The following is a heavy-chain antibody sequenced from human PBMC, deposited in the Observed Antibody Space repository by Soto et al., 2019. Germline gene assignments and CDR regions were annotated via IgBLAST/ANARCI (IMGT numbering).Heavy chain of an antibody. CDR1: GFTFSSYA. CDR3: ARDDFPSTTVVTPNWFDP. D-gene: IGHD4-17*01. CDR2: ISGSGGST. Sequence: QPGGSLRLSCAASGFTFSSYAMSWVRQAPGKGLEWVSAISGSGGSTYYADSVKGRFTISRDNAKYSLYLQMNSLRAEDTAVYYCARDDFPSTTVVTPNWFDPWGQGTLVTVS. J-gene: IGHJ5*02. V-gene: IGHV3-23*01.